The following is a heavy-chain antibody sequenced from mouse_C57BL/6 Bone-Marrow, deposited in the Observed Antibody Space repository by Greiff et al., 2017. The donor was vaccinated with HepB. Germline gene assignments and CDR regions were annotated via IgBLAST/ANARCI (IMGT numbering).Heavy chain of an antibody. D-gene: IGHD3-1*01. J-gene: IGHJ4*01. CDR1: GYTFTSYW. CDR3: ARSGDYDAMDY. Sequence: QVQLKQPGAELVKPGASVKLSCKASGYTFTSYWMQWVKQRPGQGLEWIGEIDPSDSYTNYNQKFKGKATLTVDTSSSTAYMQLSSLTSEDSAVYYCARSGDYDAMDYWGQGTSVTVSS. V-gene: IGHV1-50*01. CDR2: IDPSDSYT.